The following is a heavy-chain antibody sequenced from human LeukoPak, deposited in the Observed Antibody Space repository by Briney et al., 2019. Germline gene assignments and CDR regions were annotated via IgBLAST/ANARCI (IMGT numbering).Heavy chain of an antibody. D-gene: IGHD4-17*01. J-gene: IGHJ3*02. CDR2: IYYSGST. V-gene: IGHV4-30-4*08. Sequence: PSETLSLTCTVSGGSISSNSYYWGWIRQPPGKGLEWIGYIYYSGSTYYNPSLKSRVTISVDTSKNQFSLKLSSVTAADTAVYYCARDGGTTGAFDIWGQGTMVTVSS. CDR3: ARDGGTTGAFDI. CDR1: GGSISSNSYY.